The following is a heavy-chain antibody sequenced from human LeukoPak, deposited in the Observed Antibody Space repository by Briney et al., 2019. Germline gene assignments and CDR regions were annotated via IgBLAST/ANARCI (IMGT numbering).Heavy chain of an antibody. V-gene: IGHV3-21*01. CDR2: ISSSSSHI. D-gene: IGHD4-17*01. CDR3: ARASSYGDYDY. CDR1: GFTFSSYS. Sequence: GGSLRLSCAASGFTFSSYSMNWVRQAPGKGLEWVSSISSSSSHIYYADSVKGRFTISRDNAKNSLYLQMNSLRAEDTAVYYCARASSYGDYDYWGQGTLVTVSS. J-gene: IGHJ4*02.